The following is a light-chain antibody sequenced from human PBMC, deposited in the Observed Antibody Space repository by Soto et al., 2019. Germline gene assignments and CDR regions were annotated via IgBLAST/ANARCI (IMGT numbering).Light chain of an antibody. CDR1: QTISSW. V-gene: IGKV1-5*03. CDR2: KAS. Sequence: DIQMTESPSTLSGSVGDRVTITCRASQTISSWLAWYQQKPGKAPKLLIYKASTLKSGVPSRFSGSGSGTEFTLTISGLQPDDFATYYCQQYNSYSYTFGQGTKVDI. J-gene: IGKJ2*01. CDR3: QQYNSYSYT.